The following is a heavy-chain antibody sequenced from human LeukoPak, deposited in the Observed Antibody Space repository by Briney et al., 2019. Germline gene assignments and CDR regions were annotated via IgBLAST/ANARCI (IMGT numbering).Heavy chain of an antibody. V-gene: IGHV3-9*01. CDR1: GFSFRDFA. J-gene: IGHJ6*04. D-gene: IGHD3-10*02. CDR3: AELGITMIGGV. Sequence: GGSLRLSCAASGFSFRDFAVHWVRKVSGKGLESVAGLSWNSGSIGYADSVRGRFTISRDNAKNSLYMQMNSLRAEDTAVYYCAELGITMIGGVWGKGTTVTISS. CDR2: LSWNSGSI.